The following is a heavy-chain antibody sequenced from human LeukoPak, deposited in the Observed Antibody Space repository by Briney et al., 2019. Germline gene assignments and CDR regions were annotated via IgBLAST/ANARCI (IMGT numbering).Heavy chain of an antibody. V-gene: IGHV3-74*01. CDR1: GFTFSSYW. D-gene: IGHD4-11*01. Sequence: GGSLRLSCAASGFTFSSYWMHWVRQAPGKGLVWVSRINTDGSSTSYADSVKGRFTISRDNSKDTLYLQMNSLRAEDAAVYYCANEYSKGDIWGQGTMVTVSS. J-gene: IGHJ3*02. CDR2: INTDGSST. CDR3: ANEYSKGDI.